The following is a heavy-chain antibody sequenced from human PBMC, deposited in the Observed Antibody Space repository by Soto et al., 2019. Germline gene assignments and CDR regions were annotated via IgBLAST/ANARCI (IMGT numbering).Heavy chain of an antibody. Sequence: PSETLSLTCTVSGGSISSYYWSWIRQPPGKGLEWIGYIYYSGSTNYNPSLKSRVTISVDTSKNQFSLKLSSVTAADTAVYYCARDGITSYFDYWGQGTLVTVSS. CDR1: GGSISSYY. CDR2: IYYSGST. J-gene: IGHJ4*02. D-gene: IGHD1-26*01. V-gene: IGHV4-59*01. CDR3: ARDGITSYFDY.